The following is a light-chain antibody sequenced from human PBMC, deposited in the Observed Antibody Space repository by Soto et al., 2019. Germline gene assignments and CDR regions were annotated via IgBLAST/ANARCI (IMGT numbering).Light chain of an antibody. J-gene: IGKJ1*01. CDR3: LQHHTYPLT. CDR1: QSISSW. V-gene: IGKV1-5*01. CDR2: AAS. Sequence: DRQMRQSTSTLGVSFGERVTITCRASQSISSWLAWYQQKPGKAPKRLIYAASSLQSGVPSRFSGSGYGTEFILPLSRLPPEASLPYYWLQHHTYPLTFGQGTKVDIK.